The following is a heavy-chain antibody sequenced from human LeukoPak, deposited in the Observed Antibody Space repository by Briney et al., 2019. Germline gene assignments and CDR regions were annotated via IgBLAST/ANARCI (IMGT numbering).Heavy chain of an antibody. CDR1: GGSISSSSYY. Sequence: PSETLSLTCTVSGGSISSSSYYWGWIRQPPGKGLEWIASIYHTGGTYYNSSLKSRVTISADTSKNQFYLNLNFVTAADTAVYYCAREAGYGLWQHPEYWGQGTLVTVSS. V-gene: IGHV4-39*07. CDR2: IYHTGGT. D-gene: IGHD5-18*01. J-gene: IGHJ4*02. CDR3: AREAGYGLWQHPEY.